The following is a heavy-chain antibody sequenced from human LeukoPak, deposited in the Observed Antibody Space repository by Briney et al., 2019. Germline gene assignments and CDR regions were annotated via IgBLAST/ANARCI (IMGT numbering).Heavy chain of an antibody. D-gene: IGHD1-1*01. Sequence: SETLSLTCTVSGGSISSYYWSWIRQPPGKGLEWIGYISYSGSTNYNPSLKSRVTISADTSNNQFSLKLCSVTAADTAVYYCARTNWNDVAFDYWGQGTLVTVSS. CDR3: ARTNWNDVAFDY. V-gene: IGHV4-59*08. CDR1: GGSISSYY. J-gene: IGHJ4*02. CDR2: ISYSGST.